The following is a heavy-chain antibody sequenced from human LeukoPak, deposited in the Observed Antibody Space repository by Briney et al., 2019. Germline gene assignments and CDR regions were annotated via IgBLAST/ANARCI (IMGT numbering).Heavy chain of an antibody. CDR1: GGTFSSYA. CDR2: IIPIFGTA. D-gene: IGHD6-19*01. V-gene: IGHV1-69*06. Sequence: SVKVSCKASGGTFSSYAISWVRQAPGQGLEWMGGIIPIFGTANYAQKFQGRVTITADKSTSTAYMELSRLRSDGTAVYYCAREAVAGTEGAFDIWGQGTMVTVSS. CDR3: AREAVAGTEGAFDI. J-gene: IGHJ3*02.